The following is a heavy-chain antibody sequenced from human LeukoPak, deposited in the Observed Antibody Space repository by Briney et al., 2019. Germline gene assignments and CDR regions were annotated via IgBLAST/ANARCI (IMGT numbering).Heavy chain of an antibody. CDR1: GFTFSSYA. V-gene: IGHV3-30-3*01. CDR2: ISYDGSNK. D-gene: IGHD1-1*01. Sequence: PGGSLRLSCAASGFTFSSYAMHWVRQAPGKGLEWVAVISYDGSNKYYADSVKGRFTISRDNSKNTLYLQMNSLRAEDTAVYYCARDGLQTRYSWNDEGRKNWFDPWGQGTLVTVSS. J-gene: IGHJ5*02. CDR3: ARDGLQTRYSWNDEGRKNWFDP.